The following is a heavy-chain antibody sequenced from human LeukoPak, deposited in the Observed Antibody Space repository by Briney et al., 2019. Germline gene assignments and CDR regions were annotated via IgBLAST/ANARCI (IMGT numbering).Heavy chain of an antibody. CDR2: MDPTGSQK. CDR3: AIWTSGNY. J-gene: IGHJ4*02. D-gene: IGHD1-1*01. CDR1: QFTFNGSW. V-gene: IGHV3-7*01. Sequence: GGSLRLSCADSQFTFNGSWINWVRQAPGKGLEWVANMDPTGSQKRYVDSVRGRFTISKDNPGASLYLDMHSLRAEDTAIYYCAIWTSGNYWGQGTLVTVSS.